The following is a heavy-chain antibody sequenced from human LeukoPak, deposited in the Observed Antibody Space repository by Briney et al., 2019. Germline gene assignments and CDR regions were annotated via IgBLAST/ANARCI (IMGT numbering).Heavy chain of an antibody. D-gene: IGHD6-13*01. CDR2: INHNGNVN. Sequence: GGSLRLSCAASGFTFSSYWMNWAHQAPGKGLEWVASINHNGNVNYYVDSVKGRFTISRDNSKNTMYLQMSSLRTEDTAVYFCANDATQQQLSNLFYGMDVWGQGTTVTVSS. V-gene: IGHV3-7*01. CDR1: GFTFSSYW. J-gene: IGHJ6*02. CDR3: ANDATQQQLSNLFYGMDV.